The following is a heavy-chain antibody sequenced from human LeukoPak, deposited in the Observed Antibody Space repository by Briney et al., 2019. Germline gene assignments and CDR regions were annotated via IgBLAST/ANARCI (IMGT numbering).Heavy chain of an antibody. CDR2: IRYTGET. D-gene: IGHD1-26*01. J-gene: IGHJ4*02. CDR3: ARGERIVGATAVDY. V-gene: IGHV3-48*01. Sequence: GGSLRLSCAASGFIFSQYSMNWVRQAPGKGLEWVSHIRYTGETFYADSVKGRFTISRDNAKNSLYLQMNSLRAEDTAVYYCARGERIVGATAVDYWGQGTLVTVSS. CDR1: GFIFSQYS.